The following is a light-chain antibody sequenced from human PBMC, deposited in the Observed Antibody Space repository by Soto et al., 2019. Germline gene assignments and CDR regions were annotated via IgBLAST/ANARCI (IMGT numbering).Light chain of an antibody. Sequence: GGRVTITCRASQGINNWLAWYQQKPGKAPELLIYAVSYLQSGVPSRFSGSGSGTDFTLTISSLQPEDFATYFCKQPSAFPRTFGGGTKVDIK. V-gene: IGKV1-12*01. CDR3: KQPSAFPRT. CDR1: QGINNW. J-gene: IGKJ4*01. CDR2: AVS.